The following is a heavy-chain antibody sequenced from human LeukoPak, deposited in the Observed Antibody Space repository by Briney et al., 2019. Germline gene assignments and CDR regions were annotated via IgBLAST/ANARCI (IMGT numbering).Heavy chain of an antibody. CDR1: GFTFSSYS. J-gene: IGHJ4*02. D-gene: IGHD3-22*01. CDR2: ISSSSSYI. Sequence: GGSLRLSCAASGFTFSSYSMNWVRQAPGKGLEWVSSISSSSSYIYYADSGKVRLTRARDNAKNSLYLQMNSLRAEDTAVYYCALESYYYDSSGYDYWGQGTLVTVSS. V-gene: IGHV3-21*01. CDR3: ALESYYYDSSGYDY.